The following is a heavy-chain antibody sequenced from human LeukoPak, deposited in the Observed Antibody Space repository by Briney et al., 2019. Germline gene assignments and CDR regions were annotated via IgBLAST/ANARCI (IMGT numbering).Heavy chain of an antibody. CDR3: AKDISGTYPYYFDY. CDR1: GFTFDDYA. V-gene: IGHV3-9*01. CDR2: ISWNSGSI. J-gene: IGHJ4*02. Sequence: GGSLRLSCAASGFTFDDYAMHWVRQAPGKGLEWASGISWNSGSIGYADSVKGRFTISRDNAKNSLYLQMNSLRAEDTAVYYCAKDISGTYPYYFDYWGQGTLVTVSS. D-gene: IGHD1-26*01.